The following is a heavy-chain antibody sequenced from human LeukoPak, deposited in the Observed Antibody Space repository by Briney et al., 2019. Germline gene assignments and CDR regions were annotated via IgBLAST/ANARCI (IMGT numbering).Heavy chain of an antibody. CDR3: AKTAPTYYYTTRWYFDY. Sequence: PGGSLRLSCAASGFTFSNYAMNWVRQAPGKGLEWVSAISGSGGSTYYADSVKGRFTISRDNSKNTLYLQMNSLRAEDTAVYYCAKTAPTYYYTTRWYFDYWGQGTLVSVSS. CDR1: GFTFSNYA. J-gene: IGHJ4*02. CDR2: ISGSGGST. V-gene: IGHV3-23*01. D-gene: IGHD3-22*01.